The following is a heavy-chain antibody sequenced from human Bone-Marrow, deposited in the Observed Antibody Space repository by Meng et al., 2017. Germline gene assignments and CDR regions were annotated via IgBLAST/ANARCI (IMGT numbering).Heavy chain of an antibody. V-gene: IGHV4-39*01. Sequence: QLQLQESGPGLVKPSETLSLTCTVSGGSITSTSYYWDWIRQSPAKGLEWIGTIGYSGTIVYNPSLSSRVTMTLDTSKNQFSLKLSSVTAPDTAVYYCARRVHDGSGHHYFDYWGQGTLVTVSS. CDR2: IGYSGTI. CDR3: ARRVHDGSGHHYFDY. D-gene: IGHD3-22*01. CDR1: GGSITSTSYY. J-gene: IGHJ4*02.